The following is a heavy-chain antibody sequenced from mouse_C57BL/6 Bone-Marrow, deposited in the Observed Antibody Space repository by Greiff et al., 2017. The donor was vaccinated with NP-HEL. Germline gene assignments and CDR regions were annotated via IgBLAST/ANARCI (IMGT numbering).Heavy chain of an antibody. CDR2: IDPSDSYT. CDR1: GYTFTSYW. D-gene: IGHD3-3*01. J-gene: IGHJ4*01. Sequence: QVQLQQPGAELVKPGASVKLSCKASGYTFTSYWMQWVKQRPGQGLEWIGEIDPSDSYTNSNQKFKGKATLTVDTSSSTAYMQLSSLTSEDSAVYYCAREGPYYAMDYWGQGTSVTVSS. V-gene: IGHV1-50*01. CDR3: AREGPYYAMDY.